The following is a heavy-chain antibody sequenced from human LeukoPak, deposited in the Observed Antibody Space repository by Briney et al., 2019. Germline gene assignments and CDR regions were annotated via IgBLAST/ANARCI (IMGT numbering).Heavy chain of an antibody. D-gene: IGHD2-2*01. J-gene: IGHJ6*04. Sequence: ASVKVSCKASGGTFSSYAISWVRQAPGQGLEWMGGIIPIFGTANYAQKFQGRVTITADKSTSTAYIELSSLRSEDTAVYYCARGRAIVVVPAADFYGMDVWGKGTTVTVSS. V-gene: IGHV1-69*06. CDR3: ARGRAIVVVPAADFYGMDV. CDR2: IIPIFGTA. CDR1: GGTFSSYA.